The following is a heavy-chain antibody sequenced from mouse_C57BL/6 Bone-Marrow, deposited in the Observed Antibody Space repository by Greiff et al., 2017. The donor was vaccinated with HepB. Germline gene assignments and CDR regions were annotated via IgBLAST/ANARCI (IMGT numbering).Heavy chain of an antibody. Sequence: QVQLKESGAELARPGASVKLSCKASGYTFTSYGISWVKQRTGQGLEWIGEIYPRSGNTYYNQKFKDKATLTVDKSSSTAYMQLSSLTSEDSAVYYCASTVVATDWYFDVWGTGTTFTVSS. CDR2: IYPRSGNT. V-gene: IGHV1-81*01. D-gene: IGHD1-1*01. CDR3: ASTVVATDWYFDV. J-gene: IGHJ1*03. CDR1: GYTFTSYG.